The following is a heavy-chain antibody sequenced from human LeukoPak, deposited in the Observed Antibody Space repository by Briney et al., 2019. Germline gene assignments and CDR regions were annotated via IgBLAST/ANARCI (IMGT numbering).Heavy chain of an antibody. CDR1: GYTFTSYD. J-gene: IGHJ3*02. V-gene: IGHV1-8*01. CDR2: MNPNSGNT. CDR3: ARAHPDIFDWLLSYAFDI. D-gene: IGHD3-9*01. Sequence: ASVKVSCKASGYTFTSYDINWVRQATGQGLEWMGWMNPNSGNTGYEQKFQGRVTMTRNTSISTAYMELSSLRSEDTAVYYCARAHPDIFDWLLSYAFDIWGQGTMVTVSS.